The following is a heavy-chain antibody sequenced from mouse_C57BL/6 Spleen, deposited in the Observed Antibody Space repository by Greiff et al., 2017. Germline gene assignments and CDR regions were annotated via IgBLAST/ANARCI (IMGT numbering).Heavy chain of an antibody. CDR2: INPRDGGT. D-gene: IGHD1-1*01. CDR3: ARRNYYGSFDY. CDR1: GYTFTSYW. Sequence: VQLQQPGPDLVKPGASVKLSCTASGYTFTSYWMHWVQQRPGQGLEWIGTINPRDGGTNYNEKFKSKATLTVDKSSITAYMQLSSLTSEDSAVYYCARRNYYGSFDYWGQGTTLTVSS. V-gene: IGHV1-53*01. J-gene: IGHJ2*01.